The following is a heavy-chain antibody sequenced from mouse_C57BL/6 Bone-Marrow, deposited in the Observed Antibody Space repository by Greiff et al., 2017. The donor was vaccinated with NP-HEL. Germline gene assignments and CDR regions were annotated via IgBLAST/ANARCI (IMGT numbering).Heavy chain of an antibody. J-gene: IGHJ3*01. D-gene: IGHD3-3*01. Sequence: DVQLQESGPGLVKPSQSLSLTCSVTGYSITSGYYWNWIRQFPGNKLEWMGYISYDGSNNYNPSLKNRISITRDTSKNKFFLKLNSVTTEDTATYYCARRGTWAWFAYWGQGTLVTVSA. CDR2: ISYDGSN. CDR1: GYSITSGYY. V-gene: IGHV3-6*01. CDR3: ARRGTWAWFAY.